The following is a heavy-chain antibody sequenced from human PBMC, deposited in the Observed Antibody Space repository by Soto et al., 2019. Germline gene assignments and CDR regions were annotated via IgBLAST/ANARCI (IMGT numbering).Heavy chain of an antibody. CDR2: ISSSSSTI. CDR1: GFTFSSYS. D-gene: IGHD3-10*01. V-gene: IGHV3-48*01. J-gene: IGHJ6*02. Sequence: PGGSLRLSCAASGFTFSSYSMNWVRQAPGKGLEWVSYISSSSSTIYYADSVKGRFTISRDNAKNSLYLQMNSLRAEDTAVYYCAIGRGFRELPSYYYGMDVWGQGTTVTVSS. CDR3: AIGRGFRELPSYYYGMDV.